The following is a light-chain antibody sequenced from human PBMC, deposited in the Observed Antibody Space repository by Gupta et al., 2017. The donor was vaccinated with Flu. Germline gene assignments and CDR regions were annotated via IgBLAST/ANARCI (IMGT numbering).Light chain of an antibody. CDR2: ENT. Sequence: SLMPQPPSVSGAPGQRVTISCTGRSSNIGAGYDVHWYLQLPGTAPKLLSYENTIRPSGVPDRYSGSTSGFSASLAITGLQAEDEADYYCQSYDDSLSGSVFGGGTKLTVL. CDR3: QSYDDSLSGSV. V-gene: IGLV1-40*01. CDR1: SSNIGAGYD. J-gene: IGLJ3*02.